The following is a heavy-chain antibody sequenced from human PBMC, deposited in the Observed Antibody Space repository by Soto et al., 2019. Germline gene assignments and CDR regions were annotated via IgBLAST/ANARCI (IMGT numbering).Heavy chain of an antibody. J-gene: IGHJ4*02. CDR1: GFTFSSSW. CDR2: IKQDGSEK. V-gene: IGHV3-7*01. D-gene: IGHD6-13*01. CDR3: ARRIIAAGAYDY. Sequence: EVQLVESGGGLVQPGGSLRLSCAASGFTFSSSWMSWVRQAAGKGLEWVANIKQDGSEKYYVDSVKGRFTISRDNAKNSLYLQMNSLRAEDTAVYYCARRIIAAGAYDYWGQGTLVTVSS.